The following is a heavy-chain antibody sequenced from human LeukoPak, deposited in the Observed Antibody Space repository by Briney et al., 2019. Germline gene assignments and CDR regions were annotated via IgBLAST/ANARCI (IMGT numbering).Heavy chain of an antibody. CDR3: AREGSYCVGGDCYSFDF. J-gene: IGHJ4*02. CDR2: MNPGNGNT. D-gene: IGHD2-15*01. V-gene: IGHV1-2*02. CDR1: GYRFISNY. Sequence: ASVKVSCKASGYRFISNYIQWVRQGPGLGPEWIGWMNPGNGNTRYAEEFQGRVTMTRDTSINTAYMDLSSLRSDDTAVYYCAREGSYCVGGDCYSFDFWGQGTQITVP.